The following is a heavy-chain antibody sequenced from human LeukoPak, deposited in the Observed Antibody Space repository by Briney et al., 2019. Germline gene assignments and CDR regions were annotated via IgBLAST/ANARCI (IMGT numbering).Heavy chain of an antibody. CDR2: IYYSGST. CDR1: SGSISSSSYY. D-gene: IGHD6-13*01. V-gene: IGHV4-39*01. J-gene: IGHJ5*02. Sequence: SETLSLTCTVSSGSISSSSYYWGWIRQPPGKGLEWIGSIYYSGSTYYNPSLKSRVTISVDTSKNQFSLKLSSVTAADTAVYYCARGIIAAAGTYNWFDPWGQGTLVTVSS. CDR3: ARGIIAAAGTYNWFDP.